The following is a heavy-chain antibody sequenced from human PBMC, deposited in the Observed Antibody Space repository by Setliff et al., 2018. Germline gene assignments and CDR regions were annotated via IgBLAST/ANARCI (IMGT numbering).Heavy chain of an antibody. CDR3: AREGVDTRSSTDYRYYMDV. D-gene: IGHD5-18*01. J-gene: IGHJ6*03. CDR2: IYTDNGNT. V-gene: IGHV1-3*04. CDR1: GYTFSANA. Sequence: ASVKVSCKASGYTFSANAIHWVRQAPGQRLEWMGFIYTDNGNTKYSKNFQDRVAIITDESTSTAYMELSSLRTEDTAVYYCAREGVDTRSSTDYRYYMDVWGKGTTVTVSS.